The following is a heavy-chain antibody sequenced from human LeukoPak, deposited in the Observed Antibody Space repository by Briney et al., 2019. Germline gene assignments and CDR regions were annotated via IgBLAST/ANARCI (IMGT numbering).Heavy chain of an antibody. J-gene: IGHJ4*02. CDR1: GDSVSGNSGT. V-gene: IGHV6-1*01. CDR2: TYYKSKWYN. CDR3: GRGWLKTGIEY. D-gene: IGHD5-12*01. Sequence: SQTLSLTCGISGDSVSGNSGTWNWIRQSPSRGLEWLVRTYYKSKWYNDYAVSVKSRITINPDTSNNQFSLQLDSVSPEDTAVYFCGRGWLKTGIEYWGQGNLVTVSS.